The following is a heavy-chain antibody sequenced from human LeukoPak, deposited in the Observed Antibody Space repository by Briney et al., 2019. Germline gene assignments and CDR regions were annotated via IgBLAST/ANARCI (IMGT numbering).Heavy chain of an antibody. CDR2: IRYDGRSE. J-gene: IGHJ5*02. CDR3: ARGSPRATKWWSLRRREHSRWFDP. Sequence: GGSLRLSCAASGFTFRSYGMHWVRQAPGKGLEWVAFIRYDGRSELYADSVKGRFTISRDNSKNTLYLQMNSLRVEDTAVYYCARGSPRATKWWSLRRREHSRWFDPWGQGTLVTVSS. V-gene: IGHV3-30*02. D-gene: IGHD2-15*01. CDR1: GFTFRSYG.